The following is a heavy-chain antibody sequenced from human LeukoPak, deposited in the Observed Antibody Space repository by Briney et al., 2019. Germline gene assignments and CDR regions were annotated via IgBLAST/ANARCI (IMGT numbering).Heavy chain of an antibody. CDR3: ARGYGLHDSXXTFDY. Sequence: SETLSLTCAVYGGSFSGYYWSWIRQPPGKGLEWIGEINHSGSTNYNPSLKSRVTISVDTSKNQFSLKLSSVTAADTAVYYCARGYGLHDSXXTFDYWGQGTLVTVSS. CDR1: GGSFSGYY. D-gene: IGHD3-22*01. CDR2: INHSGST. V-gene: IGHV4-34*01. J-gene: IGHJ4*02.